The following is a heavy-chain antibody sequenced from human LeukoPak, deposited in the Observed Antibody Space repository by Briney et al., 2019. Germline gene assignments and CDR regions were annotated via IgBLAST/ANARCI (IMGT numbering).Heavy chain of an antibody. J-gene: IGHJ4*02. CDR1: GYTFTSYY. CDR2: INPSGGST. Sequence: GASVKVSCKASGYTFTSYYMHWVRQAPGQGLEWMGIINPSGGSTSYAQKFQGRVTMTRDTSTSTVYMELSSLRSEDTAVYYCASLGYCSGGSCLPFDYWGQGTLVTVSS. V-gene: IGHV1-46*01. CDR3: ASLGYCSGGSCLPFDY. D-gene: IGHD2-15*01.